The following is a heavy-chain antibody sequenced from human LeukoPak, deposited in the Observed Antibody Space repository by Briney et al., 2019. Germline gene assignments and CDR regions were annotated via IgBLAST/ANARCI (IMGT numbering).Heavy chain of an antibody. CDR3: AKYDSGSWYYFDY. V-gene: IGHV3-23*01. CDR1: GFTFSSYA. Sequence: GGSLRLSCAASGFTFSSYAMSWVRQAPGKGLEWVSAISGSGGSTYYADSVKGRFTISRDNSKDTLYLQMNSRRAEDMAVYYCAKYDSGSWYYFDYWGQGTLVTVSS. CDR2: ISGSGGST. D-gene: IGHD6-13*01. J-gene: IGHJ4*02.